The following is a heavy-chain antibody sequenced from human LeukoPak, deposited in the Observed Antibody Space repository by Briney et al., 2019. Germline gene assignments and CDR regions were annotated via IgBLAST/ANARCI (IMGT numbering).Heavy chain of an antibody. V-gene: IGHV5-51*01. J-gene: IGHJ4*02. CDR2: IYPGDSDT. CDR3: AKQSLRPTGSAPFFAY. D-gene: IGHD1-1*01. CDR1: GYSFTSYW. Sequence: GESLKISCKGSGYSFTSYWIGWVRQMPGKGLEWMGIIYPGDSDTRYSPSFQGQVTMSADKSISTAYLQWSSLKASDTAMYYCAKQSLRPTGSAPFFAYWGQGTLVTVSS.